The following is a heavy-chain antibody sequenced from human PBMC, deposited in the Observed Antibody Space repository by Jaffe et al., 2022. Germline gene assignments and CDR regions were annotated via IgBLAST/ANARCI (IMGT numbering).Heavy chain of an antibody. CDR1: GYTFTSYG. J-gene: IGHJ4*02. CDR2: ISAYNGNT. CDR3: ARDRRIMITFGGVIASDY. Sequence: QVQLVQSGAEVKKPGASVKVSCKASGYTFTSYGISWVRQAPGQGLEWMGWISAYNGNTNYAQKLQGRVTMTTDTSTSTAYMELRSLRSDDTAVYYCARDRRIMITFGGVIASDYWGQGTLVTVSS. D-gene: IGHD3-16*02. V-gene: IGHV1-18*01.